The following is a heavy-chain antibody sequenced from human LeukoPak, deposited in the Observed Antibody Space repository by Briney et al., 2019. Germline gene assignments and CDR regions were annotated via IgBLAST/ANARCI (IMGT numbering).Heavy chain of an antibody. J-gene: IGHJ4*02. D-gene: IGHD1-26*01. CDR1: GGSISSSSYY. V-gene: IGHV4-39*07. CDR3: ASSSRWELRYYFDY. Sequence: ASETLSLTCAVSGGSISSSSYYWGWIRQPPGKGLEWIGSIYYSGRTYYNPSLKSRVTISVDTSKNQFSLKLSSVTAADTAVYYCASSSRWELRYYFDYWGQGTLVTVSS. CDR2: IYYSGRT.